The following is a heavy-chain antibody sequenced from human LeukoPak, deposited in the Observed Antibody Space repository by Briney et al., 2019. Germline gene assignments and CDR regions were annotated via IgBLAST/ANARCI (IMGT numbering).Heavy chain of an antibody. D-gene: IGHD3-10*01. J-gene: IGHJ4*02. CDR1: GGSFSGYY. V-gene: IGHV4-34*01. Sequence: PSETLSLTCAVYGGSFSGYYWSWIRQPPGKGLEWIGEINHSGSTNYNPSLKSRDTISVDTSKNQFSLKLSSVTAADTAVYYCARVPRGYWGQGTLVTVSS. CDR2: INHSGST. CDR3: ARVPRGY.